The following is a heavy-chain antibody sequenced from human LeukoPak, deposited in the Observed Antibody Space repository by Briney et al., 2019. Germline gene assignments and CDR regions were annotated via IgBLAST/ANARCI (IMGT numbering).Heavy chain of an antibody. V-gene: IGHV4-34*01. CDR3: ARGCRYYGSGSYFADYYYMDV. Sequence: SETLSLTCAVYGGSFSGYCWSWIRQPPGKGLEWIGEINHSGSTNYNPSLKSRVTISVDTSKNQFSLKLSSVTAADTAVYYCARGCRYYGSGSYFADYYYMDVWGKGTTVTVSS. CDR2: INHSGST. D-gene: IGHD3-10*01. J-gene: IGHJ6*03. CDR1: GGSFSGYC.